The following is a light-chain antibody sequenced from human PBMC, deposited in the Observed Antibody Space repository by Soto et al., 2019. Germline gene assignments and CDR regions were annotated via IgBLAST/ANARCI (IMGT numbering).Light chain of an antibody. CDR2: EVN. V-gene: IGLV2-8*01. CDR3: SSYAGSNRFE. Sequence: QSALTQPPSASGSPGQSVTISCTGTSSDVGGYNYVSWYQQHPGKAPKLIIYEVNKRPSGVPDRFSGSKSGNTVSLTVSGLQAEDEADYYCSSYAGSNRFEVGGGTKLTVL. J-gene: IGLJ2*01. CDR1: SSDVGGYNY.